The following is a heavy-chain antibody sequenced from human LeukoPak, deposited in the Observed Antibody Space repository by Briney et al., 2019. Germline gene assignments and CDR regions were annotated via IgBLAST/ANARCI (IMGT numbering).Heavy chain of an antibody. D-gene: IGHD5-18*01. V-gene: IGHV3-53*01. J-gene: IGHJ4*02. CDR2: IYSGGST. CDR3: AKDITGYRLFDY. CDR1: GFTVSSNY. Sequence: PGGSLRLSCAASGFTVSSNYMSWVRQAPGKGLEWVSVIYSGGSTYYADSVKGRFTISRDNSKNTLYLQMNSLRAEDTAVYYCAKDITGYRLFDYWGQGTLVTVSS.